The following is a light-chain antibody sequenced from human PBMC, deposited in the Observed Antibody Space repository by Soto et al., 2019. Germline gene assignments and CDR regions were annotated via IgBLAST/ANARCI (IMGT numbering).Light chain of an antibody. CDR3: QQSYSTPRT. Sequence: DIQMTQSPSSLSASVGDRVTITCRASQSISTYLNWYQQKVGKAPKLLIYAASSLQRGVPSRFTRSRSGTDFTLTISSLQPEDFATYYCQQSYSTPRTFGQGTKLEIK. CDR1: QSISTY. CDR2: AAS. V-gene: IGKV1-39*01. J-gene: IGKJ2*02.